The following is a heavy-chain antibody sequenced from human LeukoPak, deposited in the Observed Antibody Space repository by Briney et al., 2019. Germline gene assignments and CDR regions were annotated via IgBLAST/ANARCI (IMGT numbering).Heavy chain of an antibody. CDR1: GGSISSGGYY. CDR2: IYYNGST. D-gene: IGHD3-22*01. CDR3: ARVALYYDSMSLDY. J-gene: IGHJ4*02. Sequence: SQTLSLTCTVSGGSISSGGYYWSWIRQHPGKGLEWIGYIYYNGSTYYNPSLKSRVTISVDTSKNQFSLKLSSVTAADTAVYYCARVALYYDSMSLDYWGQGTLVTVSS. V-gene: IGHV4-31*03.